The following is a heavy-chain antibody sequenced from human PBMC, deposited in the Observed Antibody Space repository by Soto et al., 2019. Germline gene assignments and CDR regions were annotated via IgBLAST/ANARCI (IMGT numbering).Heavy chain of an antibody. CDR2: ISAYNGNT. Sequence: ASVKVSCKASGYTFTSYGISWVRQAPGQGLEWMGWISAYNGNTNYAQKLQGRVTMTKDTSTSTAYMELRSLRPADKAVYHCARDKPPLGHSSSSGWFDPWGQGTLVTVSP. D-gene: IGHD6-6*01. CDR3: ARDKPPLGHSSSSGWFDP. J-gene: IGHJ5*02. CDR1: GYTFTSYG. V-gene: IGHV1-18*01.